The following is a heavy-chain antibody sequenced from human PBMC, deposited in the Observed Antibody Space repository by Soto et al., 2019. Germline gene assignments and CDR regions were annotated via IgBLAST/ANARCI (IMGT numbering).Heavy chain of an antibody. CDR3: ARTYYNSLTLHFDY. CDR1: GFTFRSYA. D-gene: IGHD3-9*01. CDR2: IRGSGSST. V-gene: IGHV3-23*01. Sequence: GGSLRLSCAASGFTFRSYAMGWVRQAPGEGLEWVSAIRGSGSSTSYADAVKGRFTISRDNSKNTLYLQMNSLRPEDTDVYYCARTYYNSLTLHFDYWGQGTLVTVSS. J-gene: IGHJ4*02.